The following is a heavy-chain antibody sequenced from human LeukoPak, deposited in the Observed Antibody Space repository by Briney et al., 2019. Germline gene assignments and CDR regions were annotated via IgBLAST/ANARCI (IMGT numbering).Heavy chain of an antibody. CDR2: SCYSGST. V-gene: IGHV4-39*07. Sequence: SEALSLTCTVSGRSISSSSYYWGWFRQPPGKGLEWIGSSCYSGSTYYNPSLKSRVTISVDTSKNQFSLKLSSVTAADTAVYYCARAPGRGIVGAHFDYWGQGTLVTVSS. D-gene: IGHD1-26*01. CDR3: ARAPGRGIVGAHFDY. CDR1: GRSISSSSYY. J-gene: IGHJ4*02.